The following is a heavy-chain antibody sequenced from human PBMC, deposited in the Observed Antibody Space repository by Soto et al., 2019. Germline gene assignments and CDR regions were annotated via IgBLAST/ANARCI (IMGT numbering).Heavy chain of an antibody. CDR2: ISAYNGNT. CDR1: CCTFTNSG. Sequence: GSSVKVSCKARCCTFTNSGTGSRLQSPGQGLEWMGWISAYNGNTNYAQKLQGRVTMTTDTSTSTAYMELRSLRSDDTAVYYCARGVFYYGMDVWGQGTTVTVSS. D-gene: IGHD3-3*01. J-gene: IGHJ6*02. V-gene: IGHV1-18*01. CDR3: ARGVFYYGMDV.